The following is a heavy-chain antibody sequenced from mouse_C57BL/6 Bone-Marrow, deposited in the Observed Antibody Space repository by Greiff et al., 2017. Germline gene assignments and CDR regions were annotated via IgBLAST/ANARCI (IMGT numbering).Heavy chain of an antibody. CDR3: ARGGVITRD. CDR1: GYTFTSYW. D-gene: IGHD1-1*01. CDR2: IDPSDSYT. Sequence: QVQLQQPGAELVKPGASVKLSCKASGYTFTSYWMPWVKQRPGQGLEWIGEIDPSDSYTNYNQKFKGKATLTVDTSSSTAYMQLSSLTSEDSAVYYCARGGVITRDWGQGTLVTVSA. J-gene: IGHJ3*01. V-gene: IGHV1-50*01.